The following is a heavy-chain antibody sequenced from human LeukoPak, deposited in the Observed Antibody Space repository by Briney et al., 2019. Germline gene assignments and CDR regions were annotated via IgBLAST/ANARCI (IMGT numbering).Heavy chain of an antibody. V-gene: IGHV1-2*02. Sequence: GASVKVSCKASGYTFNDYYIHWVRQAPGQGLEWMGWSNPNSGGTNYAQKFQGRVTMTRDTSISTAYMELSRLRSDDTSVYYCAREDQDIVVVVAATRDNWSDPWGQGTLVTVSS. CDR2: SNPNSGGT. CDR1: GYTFNDYY. J-gene: IGHJ5*02. CDR3: AREDQDIVVVVAATRDNWSDP. D-gene: IGHD2-15*01.